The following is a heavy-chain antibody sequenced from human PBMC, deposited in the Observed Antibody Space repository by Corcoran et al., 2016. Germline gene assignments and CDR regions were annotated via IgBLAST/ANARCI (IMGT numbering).Heavy chain of an antibody. CDR3: ARDTICGVVSMPRPTYYYYGMDV. CDR1: GYTFTSYY. D-gene: IGHD3-3*01. V-gene: IGHV1-46*01. J-gene: IGHJ6*02. CDR2: INPSGGST. Sequence: QVQLVQSGAEVKKPGASVKVSCKASGYTFTSYYMHWVRQAPGQGLEWMGIINPSGGSTSYAQKFQGRVTMTRDTSTSTVYMELSSLRSEDTAGYYCARDTICGVVSMPRPTYYYYGMDVWGQGTMVTVSS.